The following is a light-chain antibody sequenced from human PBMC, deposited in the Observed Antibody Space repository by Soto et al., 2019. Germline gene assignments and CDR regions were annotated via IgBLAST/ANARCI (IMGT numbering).Light chain of an antibody. CDR1: SSNIGAGYD. Sequence: QLVLTQPPSVSGAPGQRVTISGTGTSSNIGAGYDVHWYQQLPGTAPKLLSYGDRFSGSKSGTSAYLAITGLKAEDEADYFCQSFDSSLSAHVVFGGGTKLTVL. V-gene: IGLV1-40*01. CDR3: QSFDSSLSAHVV. J-gene: IGLJ2*01. CDR2: G.